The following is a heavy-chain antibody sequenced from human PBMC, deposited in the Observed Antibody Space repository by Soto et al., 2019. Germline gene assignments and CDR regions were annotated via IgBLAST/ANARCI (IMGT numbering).Heavy chain of an antibody. Sequence: SETLSLTCPVSGCSISLYYWTWIRQPPGKGLEWIGYIYYTGSTNYNPSLKSRVTISVDTSKNQFSLKLSSVTAADTAVYYCARLYSTSSAGRWLADYWGQGTLVTVSS. D-gene: IGHD6-6*01. J-gene: IGHJ4*02. V-gene: IGHV4-59*01. CDR2: IYYTGST. CDR3: ARLYSTSSAGRWLADY. CDR1: GCSISLYY.